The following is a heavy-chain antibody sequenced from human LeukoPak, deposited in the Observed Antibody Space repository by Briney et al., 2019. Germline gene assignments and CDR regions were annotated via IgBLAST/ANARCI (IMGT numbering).Heavy chain of an antibody. V-gene: IGHV4-4*07. D-gene: IGHD3-22*01. CDR3: ARDLDYDRAPYYYCLDV. CDR2: IYTSGST. Sequence: SETLSLTCTVSGGSISSYYWSWIRQPAGKGLECMGRIYTSGSTNYNPSLESRVTMSVDTSKTQFSLKLSSVTAADTAVYYCARDLDYDRAPYYYCLDVWGKGTTVTISS. J-gene: IGHJ6*03. CDR1: GGSISSYY.